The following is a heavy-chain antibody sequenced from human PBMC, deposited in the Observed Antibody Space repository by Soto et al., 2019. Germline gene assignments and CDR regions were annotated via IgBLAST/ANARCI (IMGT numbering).Heavy chain of an antibody. D-gene: IGHD5-12*01. Sequence: QVHLVQSGAAVKKPGSSVKVSCKTSGGTFSDLAFSWVRQAPRQGLEWVVVIIPLFGTPNYAREFQGRVSISADESSNTVYMELRSLRSEDTAVYYCASERVAEMATGGYFDNWGQGTLVTVSS. V-gene: IGHV1-69*01. CDR2: IIPLFGTP. J-gene: IGHJ4*02. CDR1: GGTFSDLA. CDR3: ASERVAEMATGGYFDN.